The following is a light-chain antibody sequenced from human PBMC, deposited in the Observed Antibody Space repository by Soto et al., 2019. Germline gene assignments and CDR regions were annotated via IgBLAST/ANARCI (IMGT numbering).Light chain of an antibody. CDR3: QQYNNWPPIT. CDR2: GAS. CDR1: QSVSNN. Sequence: EIVMTQSPVTLSVSLGERATLSCRASQSVSNNLVWYQQKPGQAPRLLIYGASRGATGFPARFSGSGSGTDFTLTISSLQSEDFAVYYCQQYNNWPPITFGQGTRLEIK. J-gene: IGKJ5*01. V-gene: IGKV3-15*01.